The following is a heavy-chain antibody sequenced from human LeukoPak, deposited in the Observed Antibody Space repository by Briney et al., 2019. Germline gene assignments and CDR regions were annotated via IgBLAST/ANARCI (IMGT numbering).Heavy chain of an antibody. D-gene: IGHD2-2*01. V-gene: IGHV4-59*12. CDR1: GGSISSYY. J-gene: IGHJ4*02. CDR3: ARGGRYCSSTSCYNRRLGY. Sequence: SETLSLTCTVSGGSISSYYWSWLRQPPGKGLEWIGYIYYSWSTNYNPSLKSRVTISVDTSKNQFSLKLSSVTAADTAVYYCARGGRYCSSTSCYNRRLGYWGQGTLVTVSS. CDR2: IYYSWST.